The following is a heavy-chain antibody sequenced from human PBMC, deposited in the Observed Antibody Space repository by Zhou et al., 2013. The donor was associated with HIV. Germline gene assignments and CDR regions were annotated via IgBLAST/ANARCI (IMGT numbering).Heavy chain of an antibody. Sequence: EVQLVESGGGLVQPGGSLRLSCAASGFTFSDHYMDWVRQAPGKGLEWVGRTRNKARSYTTEYAASVKGRFTISRDDSKNSLYLQMNSLKTEDTAVYYCARASTDSVYWYFDLWGRGTLVTVSS. D-gene: IGHD4-17*01. V-gene: IGHV3-72*01. CDR1: GFTFSDHY. CDR3: ARASTDSVYWYFDL. J-gene: IGHJ2*01. CDR2: TRNKARSYTT.